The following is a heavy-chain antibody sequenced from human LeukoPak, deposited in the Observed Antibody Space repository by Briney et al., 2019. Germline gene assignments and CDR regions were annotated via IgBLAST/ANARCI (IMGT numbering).Heavy chain of an antibody. D-gene: IGHD3-22*01. V-gene: IGHV3-30*04. CDR2: ISYDGSNK. CDR1: GFTFSSYA. J-gene: IGHJ4*02. CDR3: ARDSGYYDSSGSYYFDY. Sequence: GRSLRLSCAASGFTFSSYAMHWVRQAPGKGLEWVAVISYDGSNKYYADSVKGRFTISRDNSKNMLYLQMNSLRAEDTAVYYCARDSGYYDSSGSYYFDYWGQGTLVTVSS.